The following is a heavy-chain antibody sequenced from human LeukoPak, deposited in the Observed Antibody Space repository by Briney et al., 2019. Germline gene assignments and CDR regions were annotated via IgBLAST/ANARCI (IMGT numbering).Heavy chain of an antibody. Sequence: LGESLKISCKGSGYSFTSYWIGWVRQMPGKGLEWMGIICPGDSDTRYSPSFQGQVTISADKSISTAYLQWSSLKASDTAMYYCARPDYYDSSGYYYVGAFDIWGQGTMVTVSS. D-gene: IGHD3-22*01. CDR2: ICPGDSDT. CDR1: GYSFTSYW. CDR3: ARPDYYDSSGYYYVGAFDI. V-gene: IGHV5-51*01. J-gene: IGHJ3*02.